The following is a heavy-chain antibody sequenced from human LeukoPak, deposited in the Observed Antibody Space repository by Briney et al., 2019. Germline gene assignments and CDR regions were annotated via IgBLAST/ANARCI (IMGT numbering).Heavy chain of an antibody. CDR2: IIPISGTA. J-gene: IGHJ4*02. Sequence: ASVKVSCKASGGTFSSYAISWVRQAPGQGLEWMGGIIPISGTANYAQKFQGRVTITTDESTSTAYMELSSLRSEDTAVYYCARGSTRGYSYGYYDYFDYWGQGTLVTVSS. V-gene: IGHV1-69*05. CDR3: ARGSTRGYSYGYYDYFDY. D-gene: IGHD5-18*01. CDR1: GGTFSSYA.